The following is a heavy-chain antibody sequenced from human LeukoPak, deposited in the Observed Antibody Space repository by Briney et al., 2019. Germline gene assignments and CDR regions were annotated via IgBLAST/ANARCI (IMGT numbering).Heavy chain of an antibody. Sequence: GGSLRLSCAASGFTFDDYTMHWVHQAPGKGLEWVSLISWDGGSTYYADSVKGRFTISRDNSKNSLYLQMNSLRTEDTALYYCAKESTGLGELSLDYWGQGTLVTVSS. CDR3: AKESTGLGELSLDY. D-gene: IGHD3-16*02. V-gene: IGHV3-43*01. J-gene: IGHJ4*02. CDR2: ISWDGGST. CDR1: GFTFDDYT.